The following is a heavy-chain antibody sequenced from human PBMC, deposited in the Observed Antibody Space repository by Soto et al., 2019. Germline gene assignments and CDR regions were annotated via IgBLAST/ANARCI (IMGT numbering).Heavy chain of an antibody. CDR1: GFTFSSYA. J-gene: IGHJ4*02. Sequence: EVQLLESGGGLVQPGGSLRLSCAASGFTFSSYAMSWVRQAPGKGLEWVSAISGSGGSTYYADSVKGRFTISRDNSKNTLYLQMNILRAEDTAVYYCAKDTPTHDFWSGSSPGYWGQGTLVTVSS. CDR2: ISGSGGST. D-gene: IGHD3-3*01. V-gene: IGHV3-23*01. CDR3: AKDTPTHDFWSGSSPGY.